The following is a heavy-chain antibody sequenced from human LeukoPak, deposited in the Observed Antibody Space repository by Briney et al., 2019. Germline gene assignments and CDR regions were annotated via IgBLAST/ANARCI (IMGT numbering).Heavy chain of an antibody. CDR2: ISWNSGSI. J-gene: IGHJ3*02. CDR3: AKGVRITMVRGAFDI. D-gene: IGHD3-10*01. CDR1: GFTFDDYA. V-gene: IGHV3-9*01. Sequence: TGGSLRLSCAASGFTFDDYAMYWVRQAPGKGLEWVSGISWNSGSIGYADSVKGRFTISRDNAKNSLYLQMNSLRAEDTALYYCAKGVRITMVRGAFDIWGQGTMVTVSS.